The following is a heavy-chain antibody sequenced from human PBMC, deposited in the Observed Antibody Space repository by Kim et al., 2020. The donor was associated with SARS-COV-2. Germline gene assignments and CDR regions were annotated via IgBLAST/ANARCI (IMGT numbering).Heavy chain of an antibody. CDR3: ARVHRVEHGMDV. Sequence: SADSVTGRFTIARDNAKTSLYLQMNSLRDEDTAVYYCARVHRVEHGMDVWGQGTTVTVSS. J-gene: IGHJ6*02. V-gene: IGHV3-48*02. D-gene: IGHD2-15*01.